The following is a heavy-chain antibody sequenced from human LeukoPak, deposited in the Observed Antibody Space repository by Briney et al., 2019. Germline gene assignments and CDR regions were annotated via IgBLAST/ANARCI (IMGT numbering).Heavy chain of an antibody. D-gene: IGHD3-10*01. Sequence: SETLSLTCAVSGYSISSGYYWGWIRQPPGKGLEWIGSIYHSGSTYHNPSLKSRVTISVDTSKNQFSLKLSSVTAADTAVYYCARRPGPHPHYFDYWGQGTLVTVSS. CDR3: ARRPGPHPHYFDY. CDR2: IYHSGST. J-gene: IGHJ4*02. CDR1: GYSISSGYY. V-gene: IGHV4-38-2*01.